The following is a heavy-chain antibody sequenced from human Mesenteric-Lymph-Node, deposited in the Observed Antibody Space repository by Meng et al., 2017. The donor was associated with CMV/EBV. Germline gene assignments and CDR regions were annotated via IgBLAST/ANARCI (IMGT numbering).Heavy chain of an antibody. CDR3: ARGPFGVALPDFDY. CDR2: INHSGST. J-gene: IGHJ4*02. V-gene: IGHV4-34*01. D-gene: IGHD3-3*01. CDR1: GGSFSGYY. Sequence: SETLSLTCAVYGGSFSGYYWSWIRQPPGKGLEWIGEINHSGSTNYNPSLKSRVTISVDTSKNQFSLKLSSVTAADTAVYYCARGPFGVALPDFDYWGQGTLVTVSS.